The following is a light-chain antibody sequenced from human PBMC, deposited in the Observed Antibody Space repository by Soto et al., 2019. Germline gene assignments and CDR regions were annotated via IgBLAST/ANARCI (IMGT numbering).Light chain of an antibody. CDR1: SGSIASNY. CDR2: EDN. CDR3: QSYDSSIRV. J-gene: IGLJ2*01. V-gene: IGLV6-57*04. Sequence: NFMLTQPHSVSESPGKTVTISCTRSSGSIASNYVQWYQQRPGSAPTTVIYEDNQRPSGVPDRFSGSIDSSSNSASLTISGLKTEDEADYYCQSYDSSIRVFGGGTKLPS.